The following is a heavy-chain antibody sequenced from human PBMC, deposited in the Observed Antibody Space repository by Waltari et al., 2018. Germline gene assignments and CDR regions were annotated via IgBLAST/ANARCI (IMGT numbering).Heavy chain of an antibody. CDR2: VYDSGST. CDR3: GRKPSGYVNDAFDI. J-gene: IGHJ3*02. V-gene: IGHV4-59*11. CDR1: GGSISSHY. D-gene: IGHD5-12*01. Sequence: QVQLQQSGPGLVKPSETLSLTCTVSGGSISSHYWSWIRQPPGKGLEWIGYVYDSGSTNSKPSLRRRVTIAVDTSKNQFSLKRSPVTAADTAVDYWGRKPSGYVNDAFDIWGQGTMVTVPS.